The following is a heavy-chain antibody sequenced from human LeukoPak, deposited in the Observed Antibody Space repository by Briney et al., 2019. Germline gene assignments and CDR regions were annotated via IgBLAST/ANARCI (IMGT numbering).Heavy chain of an antibody. D-gene: IGHD3-3*01. CDR1: GGTFSTYA. CDR2: IIPVLGVA. J-gene: IGHJ4*02. Sequence: SVKVSCKASGGTFSTYAISWVRQAPGQGLEWMGRIIPVLGVANYPQKFQGRVTISADKSTSTAYMEVSSLRSEDTAVYYCATGIGTLWSGYYHDFWGQGTLVTASS. CDR3: ATGIGTLWSGYYHDF. V-gene: IGHV1-69*04.